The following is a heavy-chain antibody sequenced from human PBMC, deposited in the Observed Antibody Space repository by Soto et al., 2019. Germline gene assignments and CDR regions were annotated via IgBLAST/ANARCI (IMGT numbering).Heavy chain of an antibody. D-gene: IGHD6-13*01. Sequence: GGSLRLSCAASGFTFSSYAMSWVRQAPGKGLEWVSAISGSGGSTYYADSVKGRFTISRDNSKNTLYLQMNSLRAEDTAVYYCATEDRYSSSWYRVWFDYWGQGTLVTVSS. V-gene: IGHV3-23*01. CDR3: ATEDRYSSSWYRVWFDY. CDR1: GFTFSSYA. CDR2: ISGSGGST. J-gene: IGHJ4*02.